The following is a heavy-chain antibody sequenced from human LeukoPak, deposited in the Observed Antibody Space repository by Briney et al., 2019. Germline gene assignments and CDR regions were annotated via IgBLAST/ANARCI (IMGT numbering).Heavy chain of an antibody. CDR3: TKDPGQWPDSYAFDI. D-gene: IGHD6-19*01. CDR2: ISGSGRT. CDR1: GFIFSSTA. J-gene: IGHJ3*02. V-gene: IGHV3-23*01. Sequence: GGSLRLSCAASGFIFSSTAMTWVRQAPGKGLEWVSLISGSGRTYYADSVKGRFIISRDNSKNTVSLQMNSLRAEDTAVYYCTKDPGQWPDSYAFDIWGQGTKVTVSS.